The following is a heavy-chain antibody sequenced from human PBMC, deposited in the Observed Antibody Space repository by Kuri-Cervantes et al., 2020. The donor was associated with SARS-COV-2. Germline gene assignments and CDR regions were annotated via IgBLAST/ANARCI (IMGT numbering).Heavy chain of an antibody. D-gene: IGHD6-19*01. CDR1: GYTFTSYG. V-gene: IGHV1-18*01. CDR2: ISAYNGNT. J-gene: IGHJ2*01. Sequence: ASVKVSCKASGYTFTSYGISWVRQAPGQGLEWMGWISAYNGNTNYAQKLQGRVTMTADESTNTAYMELSSLRFEDTAVYYCARDNSLSGWYWYFDLWGRGALVTDSS. CDR3: ARDNSLSGWYWYFDL.